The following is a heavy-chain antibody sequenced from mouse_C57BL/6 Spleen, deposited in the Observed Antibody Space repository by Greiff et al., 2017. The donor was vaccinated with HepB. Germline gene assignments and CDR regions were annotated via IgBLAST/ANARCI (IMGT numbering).Heavy chain of an antibody. CDR1: GYTFTSYW. D-gene: IGHD2-12*01. CDR2: IHPNSGST. J-gene: IGHJ3*01. CDR3: ARVGVYYSYPWFAY. V-gene: IGHV1-64*01. Sequence: QVQLQQPGAELVKPGASVKLSCKASGYTFTSYWMHWVKQRPGQGLEWIGMIHPNSGSTNYNEKFKSKATLTVDKSSSTAYMQLSSLTSVDSAVYYCARVGVYYSYPWFAYWGQRTLVTVSA.